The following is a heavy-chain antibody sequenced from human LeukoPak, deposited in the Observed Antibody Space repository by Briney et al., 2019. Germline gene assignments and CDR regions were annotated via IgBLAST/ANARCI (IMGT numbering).Heavy chain of an antibody. D-gene: IGHD3-22*01. CDR3: ARHNYYESSFDP. Sequence: PSETLSLTCAVSGGSISSNNYNCGWIRQPPGKGLEWIGSIYYSGSTYYNPSLKSRVTMSVDTSKNQFSLNLSSATAADTSVYYSARHNYYESSFDPWGQGTLVTVSS. V-gene: IGHV4-39*01. J-gene: IGHJ5*02. CDR2: IYYSGST. CDR1: GGSISSNNYN.